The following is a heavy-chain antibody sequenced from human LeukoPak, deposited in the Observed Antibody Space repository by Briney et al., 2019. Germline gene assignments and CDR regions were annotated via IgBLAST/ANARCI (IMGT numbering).Heavy chain of an antibody. CDR3: TRVGNGYGDSNFDY. V-gene: IGHV3-49*03. CDR1: GFTFGDYV. D-gene: IGHD4-17*01. J-gene: IGHJ4*02. Sequence: QPGRSLRLSCTASGFTFGDYVMSWFRQAPGKGLEWVGFIRSKAYGGTSEYAASVKGRFTISRDDSKSIAYLQMNSLKTEDTAVYYCTRVGNGYGDSNFDYWGQGTLVTVSS. CDR2: IRSKAYGGTS.